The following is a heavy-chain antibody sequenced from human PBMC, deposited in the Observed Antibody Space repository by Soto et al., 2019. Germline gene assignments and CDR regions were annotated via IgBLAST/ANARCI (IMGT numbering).Heavy chain of an antibody. CDR1: GGSISSYY. D-gene: IGHD2-21*01. Sequence: SETLSLTCTVSGGSISSYYWSWIRQPPGKGLEWIGYIYYSGSTNYNPSLKSRVTISVDTSKNQFSLKLSSVTAADTAVYYSERVGEHIAVGMWAFDIWGQGTMVNVS. CDR3: ERVGEHIAVGMWAFDI. J-gene: IGHJ3*02. CDR2: IYYSGST. V-gene: IGHV4-59*01.